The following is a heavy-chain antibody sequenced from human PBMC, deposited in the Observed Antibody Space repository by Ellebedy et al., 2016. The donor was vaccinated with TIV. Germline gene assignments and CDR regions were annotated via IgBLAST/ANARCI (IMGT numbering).Heavy chain of an antibody. V-gene: IGHV1-2*02. CDR1: GYSFTGYY. CDR2: INPDSGGK. Sequence: AASVKVSCKASGYSFTGYYLHWVRQAPGQGLQWMGWINPDSGGKSYAQELQGRVTMTRDTSINTAYMELSRLRSDDTAVYYCARVGSGSGDDYWGQGSLVTVSS. J-gene: IGHJ4*02. D-gene: IGHD3-10*01. CDR3: ARVGSGSGDDY.